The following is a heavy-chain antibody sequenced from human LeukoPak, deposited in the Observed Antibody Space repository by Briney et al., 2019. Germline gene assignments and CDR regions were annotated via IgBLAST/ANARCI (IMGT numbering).Heavy chain of an antibody. D-gene: IGHD5-18*01. CDR1: GYTFTGYY. CDR2: INPNSGGT. J-gene: IGHJ6*03. CDR3: ARAKYSLGPYYYYCMDV. Sequence: ASVKVSCKASGYTFTGYYMHWVRQAPGQGLEWMGRINPNSGGTNYAQKFQGRVTMTRDTSISTAYMELSRLRSDDTAVYYCARAKYSLGPYYYYCMDVWGKGTTVTVSS. V-gene: IGHV1-2*06.